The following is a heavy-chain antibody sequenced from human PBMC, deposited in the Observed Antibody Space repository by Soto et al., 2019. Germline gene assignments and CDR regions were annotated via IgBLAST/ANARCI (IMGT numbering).Heavy chain of an antibody. CDR3: ARQLGDYCPSDLYYFDY. D-gene: IGHD4-17*01. CDR2: IYYSGST. J-gene: IGHJ4*02. Sequence: SETLSLTCTVSGCSISSSSYYWGWIRQPPGKGLEWIGSIYYSGSTYYNPSLKSRVTISIDTSKNHFSLKLSSVTAADTAVYYCARQLGDYCPSDLYYFDYWGQGTLVTVSS. CDR1: GCSISSSSYY. V-gene: IGHV4-39*02.